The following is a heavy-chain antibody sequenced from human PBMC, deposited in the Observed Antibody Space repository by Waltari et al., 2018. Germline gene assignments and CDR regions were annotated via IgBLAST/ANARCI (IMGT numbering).Heavy chain of an antibody. CDR1: GGSISSSSYY. Sequence: QLQLQESGPGLVKPSETLSLTCTVSGGSISSSSYYWGWIRQPPGKGLEWIGSIYYSGSTYYNPSLKSRVTISVDTSKNQFSLKLSSVTAADTAVYYCARAFVEYSSSSFDYWGQGTLDTVSS. J-gene: IGHJ4*02. CDR3: ARAFVEYSSSSFDY. V-gene: IGHV4-39*07. CDR2: IYYSGST. D-gene: IGHD6-6*01.